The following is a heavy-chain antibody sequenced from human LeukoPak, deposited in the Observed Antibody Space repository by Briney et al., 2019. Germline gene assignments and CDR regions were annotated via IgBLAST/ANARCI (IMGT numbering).Heavy chain of an antibody. V-gene: IGHV3-48*03. CDR3: ARDCGGDSWDPQPY. CDR1: GFTFSSYE. Sequence: GGSLRLSCAASGFTFSSYEMNWVRQAPGKGLEWVSYISSSGSTIYYADSVKGRFTISRDNAKNSLYLQMNSLRAEDTAVYYCARDCGGDSWDPQPYWGQGTLVTVSS. D-gene: IGHD2-21*02. J-gene: IGHJ4*02. CDR2: ISSSGSTI.